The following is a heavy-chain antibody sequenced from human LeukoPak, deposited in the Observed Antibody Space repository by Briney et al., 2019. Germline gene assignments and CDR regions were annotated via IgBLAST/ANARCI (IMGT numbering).Heavy chain of an antibody. D-gene: IGHD5-18*01. CDR3: ARAGTAMDYFDY. V-gene: IGHV4-38-2*02. CDR2: IHHGGST. J-gene: IGHJ4*02. Sequence: SETLSLTCTVSGYSISSAYYWGWIRQPPGKGLEWIGSIHHGGSTYYNPSLKSRVTISVDTSKNQFSLKLSSVTAADTAVYYCARAGTAMDYFDYWGQGTLVTVSS. CDR1: GYSISSAYY.